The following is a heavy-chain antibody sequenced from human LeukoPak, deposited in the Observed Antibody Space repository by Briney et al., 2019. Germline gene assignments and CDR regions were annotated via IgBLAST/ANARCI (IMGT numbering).Heavy chain of an antibody. V-gene: IGHV1-69*04. J-gene: IGHJ4*02. D-gene: IGHD3-3*01. Sequence: ASAKVSCKASGGTFSSYAISWVRQAPGQGLEWMGRIIPILGIANYAQKFQGRVTITADKSTSTAYMELSSLRSEDTAVYYCARDNDFWSGYPDYWGQGTLVTVSS. CDR2: IIPILGIA. CDR3: ARDNDFWSGYPDY. CDR1: GGTFSSYA.